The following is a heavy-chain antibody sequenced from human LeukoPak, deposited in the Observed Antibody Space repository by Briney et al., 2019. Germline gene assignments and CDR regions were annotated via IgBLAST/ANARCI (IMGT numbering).Heavy chain of an antibody. CDR2: IYYSGST. J-gene: IGHJ5*02. D-gene: IGHD3-22*01. CDR3: ASLGTHSGYPSILGISSGNWFDP. CDR1: GGSISSYY. Sequence: PSETLSLTCTVSGGSISSYYWRWIRQPPGKGLEWIGYIYYSGSTNYSPSLKSRVTISVDTSKNQFSLKLSSVTAADTAVYYCASLGTHSGYPSILGISSGNWFDPWGQGTLVTVSS. V-gene: IGHV4-59*08.